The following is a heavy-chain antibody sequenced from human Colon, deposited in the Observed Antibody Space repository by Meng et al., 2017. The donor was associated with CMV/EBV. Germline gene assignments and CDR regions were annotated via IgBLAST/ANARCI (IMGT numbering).Heavy chain of an antibody. CDR3: ARARSLTHFDY. CDR2: IGTVGDT. Sequence: GGSLRLSCTASGFTFSTYDFHWVRQPTGKGLEWVSSIGTVGDTYSIGSVKGRFIISREDAKNSVYLQMNGMRDGDTGLYYCARARSLTHFDYWGQGALVTVSS. J-gene: IGHJ4*02. CDR1: GFTFSTYD. V-gene: IGHV3-13*01.